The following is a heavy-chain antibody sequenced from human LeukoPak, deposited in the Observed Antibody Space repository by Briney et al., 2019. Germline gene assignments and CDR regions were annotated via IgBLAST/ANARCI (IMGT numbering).Heavy chain of an antibody. J-gene: IGHJ6*04. Sequence: PSETLSLTCAVYGGSFSGYYWSWIRQPPGKGLEWIGSIYYSGSTYYNPSLKSRVTISVDTSKNQFSLKLSSVTAADTAVYYCAREVRRSGYWASRGMDVWGKGTTVTVSS. CDR2: IYYSGST. CDR1: GGSFSGYY. V-gene: IGHV4-34*01. D-gene: IGHD3-22*01. CDR3: AREVRRSGYWASRGMDV.